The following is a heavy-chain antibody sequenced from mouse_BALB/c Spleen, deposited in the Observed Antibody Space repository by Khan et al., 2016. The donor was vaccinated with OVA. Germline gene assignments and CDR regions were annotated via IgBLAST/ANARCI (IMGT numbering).Heavy chain of an antibody. V-gene: IGHV1S136*01. CDR1: GYRFTSYI. D-gene: IGHD4-1*01. J-gene: IGHJ2*01. CDR2: INPYNGAT. Sequence: IQLVQSGPELVKPGTSVKMSCKASGYRFTSYIIHWVKQWPGQGLEWIGYINPYNGATKYNEKFKGKATLTSDKSSNTVYMELSSLTSEDSAVYYCARGNWQSYYFDYWGQGTTLTVSS. CDR3: ARGNWQSYYFDY.